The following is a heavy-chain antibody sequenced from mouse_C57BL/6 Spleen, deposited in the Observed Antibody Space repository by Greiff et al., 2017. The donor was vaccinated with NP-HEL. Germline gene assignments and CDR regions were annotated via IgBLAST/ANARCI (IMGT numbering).Heavy chain of an antibody. CDR1: GFTFSDYY. V-gene: IGHV5-16*01. CDR3: ARDADYFDY. CDR2: INYDGSCT. J-gene: IGHJ2*01. Sequence: EVHLVESEGGLVQPGSSMKLSCTASGFTFSDYYMAWVRQVPAKGLEWVANINYDGSCTYYLDSLKSRFIITRDNAKNILYLQMSSLKSEDTATYYCARDADYFDYWGQGTTLTVSS.